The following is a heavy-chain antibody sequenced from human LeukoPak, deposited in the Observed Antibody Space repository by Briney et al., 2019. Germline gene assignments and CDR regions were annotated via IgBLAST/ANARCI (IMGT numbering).Heavy chain of an antibody. V-gene: IGHV3-23*01. CDR3: ARDEGGMATTPSYYFDY. Sequence: GGSLRLSCAASGFTFSSSAMSWVRQVPGKGLEWVSGISSSGGSTNYADSVRGRFTISRDNSKNTLYLQMNSLRAEDTAVYYCARDEGGMATTPSYYFDYWGQGTLVTVSS. CDR2: ISSSGGST. CDR1: GFTFSSSA. J-gene: IGHJ4*02. D-gene: IGHD5-24*01.